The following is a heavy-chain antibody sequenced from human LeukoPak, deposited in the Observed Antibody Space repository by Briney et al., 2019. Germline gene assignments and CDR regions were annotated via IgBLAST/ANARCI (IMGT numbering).Heavy chain of an antibody. CDR3: ARDHSWLGSLDAFDI. V-gene: IGHV3-53*01. Sequence: GGSLRLSCAASGFTVSSNYMSWVRQAPGKGLEWVSVIYNDGHGGNTYYADSVKGRFTISRDNSKNTLYLQMNSLRADDTAVYYCARDHSWLGSLDAFDIWGQGTMVTVSS. J-gene: IGHJ3*02. D-gene: IGHD3-10*01. CDR1: GFTVSSNY. CDR2: IYNDGHGGNT.